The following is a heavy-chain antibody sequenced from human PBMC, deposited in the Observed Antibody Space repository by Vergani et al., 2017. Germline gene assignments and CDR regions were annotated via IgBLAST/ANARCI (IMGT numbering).Heavy chain of an antibody. V-gene: IGHV3-21*01. Sequence: EVQMVESGGGLVKPGGSWRSPCVALGSPSSLFSRNGVRQAPGKGLEWVSSISGNNDDVYYADSVKGRFTISRDNAKNSLYLDMSSLRAEDTAVYYCVRDVRVSRTWGQGTLVAVSS. CDR3: VRDVRVSRT. CDR2: ISGNNDDV. J-gene: IGHJ3*01. CDR1: GSPSSLFS.